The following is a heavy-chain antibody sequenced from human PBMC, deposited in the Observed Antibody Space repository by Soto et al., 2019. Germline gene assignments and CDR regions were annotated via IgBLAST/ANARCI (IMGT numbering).Heavy chain of an antibody. V-gene: IGHV4-4*02. CDR3: ASSDYYDILTGYPLDY. J-gene: IGHJ4*02. CDR2: IYHSGST. CDR1: GGSISSSNW. Sequence: SETLSLTCAVSGGSISSSNWWSWVRQPPGKGLDWIGEIYHSGSTNYNPSLKGRVTISVDKSENQFSLKLSSVTAADTAVYYCASSDYYDILTGYPLDYWGQGTLVTVSS. D-gene: IGHD3-9*01.